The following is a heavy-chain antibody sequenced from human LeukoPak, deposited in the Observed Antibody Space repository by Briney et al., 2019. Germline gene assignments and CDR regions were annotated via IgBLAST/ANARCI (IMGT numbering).Heavy chain of an antibody. CDR2: INPKSGGT. CDR3: ARYNSGWPFDY. V-gene: IGHV1-2*02. D-gene: IGHD6-19*01. Sequence: GASVKVSRKASGYTLTGYYMHWVRQAPGQGLERMGWINPKSGGTNYAQKFQGRVTMTRDTSISTAYMELSRLRSDDTAVYYCARYNSGWPFDYWGQGTLVTVSS. J-gene: IGHJ4*02. CDR1: GYTLTGYY.